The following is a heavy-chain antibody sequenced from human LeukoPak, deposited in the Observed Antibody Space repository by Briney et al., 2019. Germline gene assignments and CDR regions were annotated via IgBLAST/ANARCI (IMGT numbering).Heavy chain of an antibody. Sequence: PGGSLRLSCAASGFTFSSYAMSWVRQAPGKGLEWVSAISGSGGSTYYADSVKGRFTISRDNSKNTLYLQMNSLRAEDTAVYYCAKASWHPTPGSRGLDYWGQGTLVIVSS. CDR1: GFTFSSYA. D-gene: IGHD2-2*01. V-gene: IGHV3-23*01. CDR2: ISGSGGST. CDR3: AKASWHPTPGSRGLDY. J-gene: IGHJ4*02.